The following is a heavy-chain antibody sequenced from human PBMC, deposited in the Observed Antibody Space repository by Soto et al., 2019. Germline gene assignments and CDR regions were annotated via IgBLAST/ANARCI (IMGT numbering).Heavy chain of an antibody. V-gene: IGHV3-21*01. CDR1: GFTFSSYS. Sequence: GGSLRLSCAASGFTFSSYSMNWVRQAPGKGLEWVTSISSSSSYIYYADSVKGRFTISRDNAKNSLYLQMNSLRAEDTAVYYCARDRTMVPFDPWGPGTLVTASS. J-gene: IGHJ5*02. D-gene: IGHD3-10*01. CDR3: ARDRTMVPFDP. CDR2: ISSSSSYI.